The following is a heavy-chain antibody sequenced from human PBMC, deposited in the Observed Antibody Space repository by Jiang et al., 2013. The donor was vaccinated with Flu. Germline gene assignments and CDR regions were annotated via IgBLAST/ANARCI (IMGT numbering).Heavy chain of an antibody. D-gene: IGHD2-15*01. CDR3: ARGIRPGYCSDGRCDPWYDALDI. CDR2: ISLNGGRT. J-gene: IGHJ3*02. CDR1: GFAFSNYA. Sequence: VQLLESGGGLVQPGGSLRLSCAASGFAFSNYAIHWVRQAPGKGLEYVSAISLNGGRTYYANSLKDRFTISRDNSKNTVYLQMGSLRSEDMAVYYCARGIRPGYCSDGRCDPWYDALDIWGQGTMVTVSS. V-gene: IGHV3-64*01.